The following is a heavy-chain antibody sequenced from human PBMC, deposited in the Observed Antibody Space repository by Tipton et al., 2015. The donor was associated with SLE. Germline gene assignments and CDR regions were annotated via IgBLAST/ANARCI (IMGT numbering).Heavy chain of an antibody. CDR2: ISHSGST. CDR1: RGSFSGYA. J-gene: IGHJ6*03. V-gene: IGHV4-34*01. D-gene: IGHD3-3*01. CDR3: ARGVMGFWSYYYMDV. Sequence: TLSLTCAVSRGSFSGYAWNWIRQAPGKGPEWIGEISHSGSTNYNPSLKNRVTISLDTSNKGFSLELTSRTAADTAVYYCARGVMGFWSYYYMDVWGKGTTVTVSS.